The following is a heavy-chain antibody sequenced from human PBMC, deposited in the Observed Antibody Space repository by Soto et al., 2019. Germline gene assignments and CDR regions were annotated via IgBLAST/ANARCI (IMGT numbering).Heavy chain of an antibody. V-gene: IGHV4-39*07. D-gene: IGHD3-3*01. CDR1: GGSISSSSYY. Sequence: PSETLSLTCTVSGGSISSSSYYWGWIRQPPGKGLEWIGSIYYSGSTYYNPSLKSRVTISVDTSKNQFSLKLSSVTAADTAVYYCARGRFLEWTRSGWFDPWGQGTLVTVSS. J-gene: IGHJ5*02. CDR2: IYYSGST. CDR3: ARGRFLEWTRSGWFDP.